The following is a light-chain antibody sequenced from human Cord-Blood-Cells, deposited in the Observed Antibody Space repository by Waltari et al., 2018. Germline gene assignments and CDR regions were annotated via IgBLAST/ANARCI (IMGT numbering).Light chain of an antibody. CDR1: QSVSSY. V-gene: IGKV3-11*01. CDR3: QQRSNWPSYT. Sequence: ESVLTQSPATLSLSPGERATLPCRASQSVSSYLAWYQQKPGQAPRLLIYDASNRATGIPARFSGSGSGTDFTLTISSLEPEDFAVYYCQQRSNWPSYTFGQGTKLEIK. J-gene: IGKJ2*01. CDR2: DAS.